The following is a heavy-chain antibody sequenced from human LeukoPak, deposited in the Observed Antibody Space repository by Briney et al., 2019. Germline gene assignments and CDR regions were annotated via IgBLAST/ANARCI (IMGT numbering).Heavy chain of an antibody. V-gene: IGHV4-34*01. CDR1: GGSFSGYY. Sequence: SETLSLTCAVYGGSFSGYYWSWIRQPPGKRLEWIGEINHSGSTNYNPSLKSRVTISVDTSKNQFSLKLSSVTAADTAVYYCARALSYSSSLSMGDYWGQGTLVTVSS. D-gene: IGHD6-13*01. CDR2: INHSGST. CDR3: ARALSYSSSLSMGDY. J-gene: IGHJ4*02.